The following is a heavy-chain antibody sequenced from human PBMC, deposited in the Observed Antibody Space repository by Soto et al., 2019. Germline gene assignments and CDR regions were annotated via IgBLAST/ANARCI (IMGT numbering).Heavy chain of an antibody. V-gene: IGHV3-7*01. J-gene: IGHJ4*02. Sequence: GGSLRLSCEASEFTFSNYWMSWVRQAPGEGLEWVAVMKEDGSETSYVDSVKGRFTISRDNAKNSLHLQMNSLRVDDTALYYCASTRPGAYFDYWGQGTLVTVSS. CDR1: EFTFSNYW. CDR3: ASTRPGAYFDY. CDR2: MKEDGSET.